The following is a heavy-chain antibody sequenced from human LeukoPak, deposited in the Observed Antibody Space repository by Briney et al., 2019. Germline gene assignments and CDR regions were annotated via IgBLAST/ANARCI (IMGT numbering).Heavy chain of an antibody. J-gene: IGHJ4*02. CDR2: IRSKANNYAT. Sequence: GGSLRLSCAASGFTFSATTMHWVRQASGKGLEWVGRIRSKANNYATAYAASVQGRFTISRDDSKNTAYLQMNSLKTEDTALYYCTSVVGATFDYWGQGTLVTVSS. V-gene: IGHV3-73*01. D-gene: IGHD1-26*01. CDR3: TSVVGATFDY. CDR1: GFTFSATT.